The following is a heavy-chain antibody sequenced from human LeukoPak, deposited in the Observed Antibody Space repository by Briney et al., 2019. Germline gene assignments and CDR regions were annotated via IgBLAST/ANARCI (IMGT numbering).Heavy chain of an antibody. CDR3: ARGSTGTTLVYSMSYHFDY. CDR1: GYTFTSYG. D-gene: IGHD1-1*01. V-gene: IGHV1-18*01. Sequence: ASVKVSCKASGYTFTSYGISWVRQAPGQGLEWMGWISAYNGNTNNAQKLQGRVTMTTDTSTSTAYMELRSLRSDDTAVYYCARGSTGTTLVYSMSYHFDYWGQGTLVTVSS. J-gene: IGHJ4*02. CDR2: ISAYNGNT.